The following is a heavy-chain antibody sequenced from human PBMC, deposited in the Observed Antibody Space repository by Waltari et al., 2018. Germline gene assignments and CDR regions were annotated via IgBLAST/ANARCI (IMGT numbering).Heavy chain of an antibody. CDR2: INDDNYST. CDR1: GFTFSRYS. J-gene: IGHJ4*02. D-gene: IGHD3-9*01. V-gene: IGHV3-23*01. Sequence: QLLESGGGLVQPGRSLRLSCVASGFTFSRYSMTWVRQAPGRGLEWVAVINDDNYSTQYANAVKGRFTISRDKSKNTLFLQMNSLKGEDTALYYCAKGDWLDFWGQGTLVTVSS. CDR3: AKGDWLDF.